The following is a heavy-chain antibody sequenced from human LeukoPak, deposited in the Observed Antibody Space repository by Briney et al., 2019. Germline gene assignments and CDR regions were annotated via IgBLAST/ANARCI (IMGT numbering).Heavy chain of an antibody. D-gene: IGHD3-22*01. CDR1: GFTFSSYG. CDR3: ARDYDSSGYYCAVGY. J-gene: IGHJ4*02. V-gene: IGHV3-33*01. CDR2: IWYDGSNK. Sequence: PGRSLRLSCAASGFTFSSYGMHWVRQAPGKGLEWVAVIWYDGSNKYYADSVKGRFTISRDNSKNTPYLQMNSLRAEDTAVYYCARDYDSSGYYCAVGYWGQGTLVTVSS.